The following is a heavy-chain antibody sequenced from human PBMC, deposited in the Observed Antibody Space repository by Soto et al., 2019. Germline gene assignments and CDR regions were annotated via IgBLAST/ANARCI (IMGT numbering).Heavy chain of an antibody. Sequence: EVHLVASGGGLVQPGGSLRLSCTASEFPVSTNYMTWVRQAPGKGLEWVSVIYSAGNTYYEDSVKGRFTISRDDSKNTLFLPMHRLRGEDTAIYYGASGYCVGDCPPAYWNFDLWGRGTLVTVSS. CDR2: IYSAGNT. J-gene: IGHJ2*01. CDR3: ASGYCVGDCPPAYWNFDL. CDR1: EFPVSTNY. D-gene: IGHD2-21*02. V-gene: IGHV3-66*01.